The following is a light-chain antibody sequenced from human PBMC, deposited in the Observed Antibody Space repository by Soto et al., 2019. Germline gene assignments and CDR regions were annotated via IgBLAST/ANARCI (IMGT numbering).Light chain of an antibody. Sequence: EIVLTQSPGTLSLSPGERATLSCRASQSVSSNNLAWYQQRPGQAPRVVIYGASTMATGIPGRFSGSGSGTDFTLTISRLEPEDFAVYYCQQYGRSPFTFGPGTKVDSK. CDR1: QSVSSNN. J-gene: IGKJ3*01. V-gene: IGKV3-20*01. CDR2: GAS. CDR3: QQYGRSPFT.